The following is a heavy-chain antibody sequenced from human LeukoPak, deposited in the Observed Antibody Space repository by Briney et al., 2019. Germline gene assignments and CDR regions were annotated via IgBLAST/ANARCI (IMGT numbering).Heavy chain of an antibody. V-gene: IGHV3-64D*06. CDR1: GFTFSSYA. CDR3: VKDLGGGYYDFWSGYCLVRSYFDY. CDR2: ISSNGGST. J-gene: IGHJ4*02. Sequence: PGGSLRLSCSASGFTFSSYAMHWVRQAPGKGLEYVSAISSNGGSTYYADSVKGRFTISRDNSKNTLYLQMSSLRAEDTAVYYCVKDLGGGYYDFWSGYCLVRSYFDYWGQGTLVTVSS. D-gene: IGHD3-3*01.